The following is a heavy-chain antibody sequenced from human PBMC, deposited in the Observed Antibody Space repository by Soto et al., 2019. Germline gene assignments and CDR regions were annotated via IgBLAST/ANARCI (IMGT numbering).Heavy chain of an antibody. Sequence: EVQLLESGGGLVQPGGSLRLSCAASGFTFSSYAMTWVRQAPGKGLEWVSALSGSGVSTYYADSVKGRFTISRSNSKNTLYLHSNSLRGEDTAVYYCAKGGVSKDYYDTSGYYLYYYYAMDVWGQVTTVTVSS. V-gene: IGHV3-23*01. D-gene: IGHD3-22*01. J-gene: IGHJ6*02. CDR3: AKGGVSKDYYDTSGYYLYYYYAMDV. CDR1: GFTFSSYA. CDR2: LSGSGVST.